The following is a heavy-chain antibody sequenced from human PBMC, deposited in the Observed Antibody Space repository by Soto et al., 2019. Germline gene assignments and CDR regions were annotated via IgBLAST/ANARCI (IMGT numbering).Heavy chain of an antibody. CDR3: AKGFTWNRVDS. CDR2: IYGGGST. J-gene: IGHJ4*02. Sequence: GGALGLCCEDSGFAVSNTYMGWIRQAPGKGLEWVSIIYGGGSTYYTDSVKGRFTISKDNSKNTVSLQMNSLRAEDTALYYCAKGFTWNRVDSWGQGTPVTVSS. CDR1: GFAVSNTY. D-gene: IGHD1-1*01. V-gene: IGHV3-53*01.